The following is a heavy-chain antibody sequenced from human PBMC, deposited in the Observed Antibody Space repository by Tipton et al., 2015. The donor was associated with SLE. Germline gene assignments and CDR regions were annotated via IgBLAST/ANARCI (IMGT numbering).Heavy chain of an antibody. Sequence: TLSLTCTVSGGSISSSSYYWGWIRQPPGKRLEWIGSIYYSGSTYHNPSLKSRVTISVDTSKNQFSLKLSSVTAADTAVYYCALQIVVVTAKWDYWGQGTLVTVSS. D-gene: IGHD2-21*02. CDR1: GGSISSSSYY. J-gene: IGHJ4*02. V-gene: IGHV4-39*01. CDR2: IYYSGST. CDR3: ALQIVVVTAKWDY.